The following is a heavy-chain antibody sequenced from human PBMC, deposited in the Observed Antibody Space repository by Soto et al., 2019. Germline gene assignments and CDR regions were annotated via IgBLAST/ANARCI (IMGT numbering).Heavy chain of an antibody. Sequence: QVQLVQSGAEVKKPGSSVKVSCKASGGTFSSYTISWVRQAPGQGLEWMGRIIPILGIANYAQKFQGRVTITADKSTSTAYMELSSLRSEDTAVYYCARDTMRWLPHNHDSRYYYGMDVWGQGTTVTVSS. V-gene: IGHV1-69*08. CDR1: GGTFSSYT. D-gene: IGHD3-22*01. CDR2: IIPILGIA. J-gene: IGHJ6*02. CDR3: ARDTMRWLPHNHDSRYYYGMDV.